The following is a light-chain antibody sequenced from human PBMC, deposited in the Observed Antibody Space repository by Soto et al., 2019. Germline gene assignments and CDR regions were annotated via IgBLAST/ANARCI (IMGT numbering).Light chain of an antibody. CDR3: QHYGDSHPIT. CDR2: GAS. CDR1: QSVSSSY. V-gene: IGKV3-20*01. Sequence: EIVLTQSPGTLSLSPGDTATLSCRASQSVSSSYFAWYQQKSDQAPRLLINGASSRATSVPDRFSGRGSGTDFALTITRLEPDDFAVYYCQHYGDSHPITFGHGTRLEIK. J-gene: IGKJ5*01.